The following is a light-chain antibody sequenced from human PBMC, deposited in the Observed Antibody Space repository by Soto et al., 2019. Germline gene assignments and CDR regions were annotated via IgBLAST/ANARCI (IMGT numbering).Light chain of an antibody. CDR1: QSVNSNY. CDR2: GAS. J-gene: IGKJ5*01. V-gene: IGKV3-20*01. CDR3: QQYGNSPLT. Sequence: EIVLTQSPGTLSLSPGERATLSCRASQSVNSNYLAWYQQKPGQAPRLLIYGASFRATGIPDRFSGSGSGTDFTLTISRLEPEDFAMYYCQQYGNSPLTFGQGTRLEIK.